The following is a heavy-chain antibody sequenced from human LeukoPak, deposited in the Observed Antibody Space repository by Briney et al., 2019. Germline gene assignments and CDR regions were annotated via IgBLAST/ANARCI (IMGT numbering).Heavy chain of an antibody. CDR3: ATSREVAGSHAFDI. J-gene: IGHJ3*02. D-gene: IGHD6-19*01. V-gene: IGHV5-51*01. Sequence: HGGSLRISCKGSGYSFTNYWIGWVRQMPGKGLEWMGMLYPGDSASRFSPSFQGRVTMSVDRSINTAYLQWSSLRASDTAMYYCATSREVAGSHAFDIWGQGTVVTVSS. CDR1: GYSFTNYW. CDR2: LYPGDSAS.